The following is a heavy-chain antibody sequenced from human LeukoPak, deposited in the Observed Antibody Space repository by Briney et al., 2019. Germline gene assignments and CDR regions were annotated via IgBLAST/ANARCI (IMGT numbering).Heavy chain of an antibody. J-gene: IGHJ4*02. Sequence: GGSLRLSCAASGFTFSSYAMNWVRQAPGKGPEWVSAISGSGGSTYYADSVKGRFTISRDNSKNTLYLQMNSLRAEDTAVYYCAKDPSEFFDYWGQGTLVTVSS. CDR1: GFTFSSYA. CDR3: AKDPSEFFDY. CDR2: ISGSGGST. V-gene: IGHV3-23*01. D-gene: IGHD3-10*01.